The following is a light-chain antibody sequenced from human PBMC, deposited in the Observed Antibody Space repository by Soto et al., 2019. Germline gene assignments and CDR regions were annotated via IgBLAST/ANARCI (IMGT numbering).Light chain of an antibody. J-gene: IGKJ1*01. V-gene: IGKV3-15*01. CDR2: GAS. CDR1: QSVSSN. Sequence: EIVMTQSPATLSVSPGERSTLSCRASQSVSSNLAWYQQKPGQAPTLLLYGASTRATGIPARFSGSGSGTEFTLTISSLQSEDFAVYYCQQYNNWPRWTFGQGTKVDI. CDR3: QQYNNWPRWT.